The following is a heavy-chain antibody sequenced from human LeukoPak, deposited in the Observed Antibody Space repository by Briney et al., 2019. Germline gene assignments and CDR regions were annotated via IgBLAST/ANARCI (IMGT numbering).Heavy chain of an antibody. V-gene: IGHV4-34*01. CDR2: ISHTEGT. Sequence: SETLSLTCGMFGVSINDYYWSWIRQSPGKGLEWIGEISHTEGTRYNPSLESRVTMSVGTSENQLSLKLIFVTAADTAVYYCARIRCGHSGSVCYNHWGLGTLVTVSS. J-gene: IGHJ4*02. CDR1: GVSINDYY. D-gene: IGHD3-9*01. CDR3: ARIRCGHSGSVCYNH.